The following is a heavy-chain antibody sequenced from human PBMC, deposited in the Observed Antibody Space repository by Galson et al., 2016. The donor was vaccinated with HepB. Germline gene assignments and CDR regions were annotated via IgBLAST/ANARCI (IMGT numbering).Heavy chain of an antibody. V-gene: IGHV3-53*01. J-gene: IGHJ4*02. Sequence: SLRLSCAASGFTVSNLYMTWVRQAPGKGLEWVALIYNSGRTTYADSVKGRFIISRDNSKNMMFLQMNNLRADDTAVYYCVRELAARYWGQGTLVTVSS. CDR2: IYNSGRT. CDR3: VRELAARY. CDR1: GFTVSNLY. D-gene: IGHD6-6*01.